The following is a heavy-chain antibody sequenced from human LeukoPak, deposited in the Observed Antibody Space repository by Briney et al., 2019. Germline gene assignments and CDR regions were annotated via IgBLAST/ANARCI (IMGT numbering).Heavy chain of an antibody. J-gene: IGHJ4*02. Sequence: GGSLRLSCAASGFTFSSYSMNWVRQGPGKGLEWVSSISSSSSYIYCADSVKGRFTISRDNAKNSLYLQMNSLRAEDTAVYYCARDRSVSWAIAVAEAWGQGTLVTVSS. CDR3: ARDRSVSWAIAVAEA. V-gene: IGHV3-21*01. CDR2: ISSSSSYI. D-gene: IGHD6-19*01. CDR1: GFTFSSYS.